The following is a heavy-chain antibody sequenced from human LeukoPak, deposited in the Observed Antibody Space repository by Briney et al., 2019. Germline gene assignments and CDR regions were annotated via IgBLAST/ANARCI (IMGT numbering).Heavy chain of an antibody. Sequence: SVKVSCKASGGTFSSYAISWVRQAPGQGLEWMGGIIPIFGTANYAQKFQGRVTITADESTSTAYMELSSLRSEDTAVYYCARDFRDVDFWSGYYRGYYHYYMDVWGKGTTVTVSS. CDR1: GGTFSSYA. CDR2: IIPIFGTA. D-gene: IGHD3-3*01. CDR3: ARDFRDVDFWSGYYRGYYHYYMDV. V-gene: IGHV1-69*13. J-gene: IGHJ6*03.